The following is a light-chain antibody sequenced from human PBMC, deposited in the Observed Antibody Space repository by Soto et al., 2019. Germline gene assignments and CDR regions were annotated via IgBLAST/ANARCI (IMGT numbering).Light chain of an antibody. CDR2: GAS. J-gene: IGKJ1*01. CDR1: QSVSSN. Sequence: EIVLTQSPATLSVPTVERAPRSCRARQSVSSNLAWYQQKPGQAPRLLIYGASTRATGIPARFSRSGSGTELTLTISSLQSEECACYYCQQDDNSPQTFGQGTK. V-gene: IGKV3-15*01. CDR3: QQDDNSPQT.